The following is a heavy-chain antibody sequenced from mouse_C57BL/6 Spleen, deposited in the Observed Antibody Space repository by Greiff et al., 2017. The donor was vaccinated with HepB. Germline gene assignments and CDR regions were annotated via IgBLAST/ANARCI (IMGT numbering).Heavy chain of an antibody. J-gene: IGHJ1*03. CDR2: IYPGSGST. CDR1: GYTFTSYW. D-gene: IGHD1-1*02. Sequence: VQLQQPGAELVKPGASVKMSCKASGYTFTSYWITWVKQRPGQGLEWIGDIYPGSGSTNYNEKFKSKATLTVDTSSSTAYMQLSGLTSEDSAVYYCARGSPWYFDVWGTGTTVTVSS. V-gene: IGHV1-55*01. CDR3: ARGSPWYFDV.